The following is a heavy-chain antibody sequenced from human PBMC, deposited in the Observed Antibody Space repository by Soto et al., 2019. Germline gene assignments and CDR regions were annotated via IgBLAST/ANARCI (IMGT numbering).Heavy chain of an antibody. CDR3: ARDQRIGYGSGSYHRSQLYYYYGMDV. CDR2: ISSSSSYI. V-gene: IGHV3-21*01. Sequence: KPGGSLRLSCAASGFTFSSYSMNWVRQAPGRGLEWVSSISSSSSYIYYADSVKGRFTISRDNAKNSLYLQMNSLRAEDTAVYYCARDQRIGYGSGSYHRSQLYYYYGMDVWGQGTTVTVSS. D-gene: IGHD3-10*01. J-gene: IGHJ6*02. CDR1: GFTFSSYS.